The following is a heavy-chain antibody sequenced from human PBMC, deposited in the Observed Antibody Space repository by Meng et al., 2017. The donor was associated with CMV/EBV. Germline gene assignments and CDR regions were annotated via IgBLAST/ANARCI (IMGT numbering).Heavy chain of an antibody. CDR3: ARELGRWALDY. V-gene: IGHV3-30-3*01. D-gene: IGHD1-26*01. Sequence: GESLKISCAVPGFAFTTYAMYWVRQAPGKGLEWVAIISYDGSIKYYADSVKGRFTISRDNSKNTLYLQMNSLRAEDTAMYYCARELGRWALDYWGQGTLVTVSS. CDR2: ISYDGSIK. J-gene: IGHJ4*02. CDR1: GFAFTTYA.